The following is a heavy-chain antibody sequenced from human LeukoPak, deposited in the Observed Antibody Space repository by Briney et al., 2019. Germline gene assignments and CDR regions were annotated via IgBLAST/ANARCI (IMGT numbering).Heavy chain of an antibody. D-gene: IGHD1-26*01. J-gene: IGHJ6*03. CDR3: ARDPYSGSYGDSYYYYMDV. CDR1: GFSFSSYN. Sequence: GGSLRLSCAASGFSFSSYNMNWVRQAPGKVLEWVSSITTSSTYTFYADSVKGRFTISRDNAKNSLYLQMNSVRVEDTAVYYCARDPYSGSYGDSYYYYMDVWGKGTTVTISS. CDR2: ITTSSTYT. V-gene: IGHV3-21*01.